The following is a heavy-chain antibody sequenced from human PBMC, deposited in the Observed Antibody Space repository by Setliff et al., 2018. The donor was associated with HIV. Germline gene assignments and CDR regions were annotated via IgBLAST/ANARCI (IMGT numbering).Heavy chain of an antibody. D-gene: IGHD2-15*01. CDR2: IKQDGSEK. Sequence: PGGSLRLSCAASGFRFSTYWMTWVRQAPGKGLEWVANIKQDGSEKYYVDSVKGRFTLSRDNAKNTLYLQMNSLRAEDTAVYYCARDWLDYRILDHWGQGTLVTVSS. J-gene: IGHJ4*02. CDR1: GFRFSTYW. CDR3: ARDWLDYRILDH. V-gene: IGHV3-7*01.